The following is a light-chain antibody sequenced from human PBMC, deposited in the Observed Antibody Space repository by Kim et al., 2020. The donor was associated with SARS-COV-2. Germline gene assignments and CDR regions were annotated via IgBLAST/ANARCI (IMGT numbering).Light chain of an antibody. CDR2: AAS. CDR1: QGISSW. Sequence: ESLGDRVTITCRAGQGISSWLAWYQQKPGKAPKLLIYAASTLQSGVPSRFSGSKSGTDFILTISSLQPEDFATYYCQQTDTFPLTFGGGTKVDIK. J-gene: IGKJ4*01. V-gene: IGKV1-12*01. CDR3: QQTDTFPLT.